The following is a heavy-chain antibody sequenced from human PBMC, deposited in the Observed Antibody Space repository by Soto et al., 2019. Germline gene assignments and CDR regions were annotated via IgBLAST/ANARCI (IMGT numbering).Heavy chain of an antibody. D-gene: IGHD6-25*01. V-gene: IGHV4-59*01. CDR1: GGSISSYY. CDR2: IYYSGST. Sequence: QVQLQESGPGLVKPSETLSLTCTVSGGSISSYYWSWIRQPPGKGLEWIGYIYYSGSTNYNPSLKSRVTISVDTSKNQFSLKLSSVTAADTAVYYCAGEAAVDWYFDLWGRGTLVTVSS. CDR3: AGEAAVDWYFDL. J-gene: IGHJ2*01.